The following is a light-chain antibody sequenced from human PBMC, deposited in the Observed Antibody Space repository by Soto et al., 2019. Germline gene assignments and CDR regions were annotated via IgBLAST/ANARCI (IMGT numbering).Light chain of an antibody. J-gene: IGLJ1*01. CDR2: EVS. V-gene: IGLV2-14*01. CDR1: SSDIGAYDY. CDR3: SSYTTRGTLNYV. Sequence: QSALTQLASVSASPGQSITISCTGTSSDIGAYDYVSWYQQHPGKAPKLMIYEVSHRPSGISHRFSASKSGNTASLTISGLQAEDEADYYCSSYTTRGTLNYVFGSGTKVTVL.